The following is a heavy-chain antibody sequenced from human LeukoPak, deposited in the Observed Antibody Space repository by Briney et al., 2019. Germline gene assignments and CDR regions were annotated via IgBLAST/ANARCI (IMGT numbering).Heavy chain of an antibody. V-gene: IGHV3-23*01. D-gene: IGHD3-10*01. J-gene: IGHJ3*02. CDR2: ISGSGGGT. CDR3: AKGSGTRAFDI. CDR1: GFTFSPYP. Sequence: LTGGSLRLSCAASGFTFSPYPMSWVRQAPGKGLEWVSGISGSGGGTFYPESVKGRFIISRDNSKNTPYLQMNSLRAEDTAVYYCAKGSGTRAFDIWGQGTMVTVSS.